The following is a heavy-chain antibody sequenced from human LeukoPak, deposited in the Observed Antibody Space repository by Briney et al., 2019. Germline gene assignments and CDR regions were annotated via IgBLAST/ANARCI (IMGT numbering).Heavy chain of an antibody. CDR2: IYTSGST. V-gene: IGHV4-4*07. CDR3: ARGWLDMVVVPAATSYYYYYMDV. J-gene: IGHJ6*03. D-gene: IGHD2-2*01. Sequence: SETLSLTCTVSGGSISSYYWSWIRQPAGKGLEWIGRIYTSGSTNYNPSLKSRVTMSVDTSKNQFSLKLSSVTAADTAVYYCARGWLDMVVVPAATSYYYYYMDVWGKGTTVTVSS. CDR1: GGSISSYY.